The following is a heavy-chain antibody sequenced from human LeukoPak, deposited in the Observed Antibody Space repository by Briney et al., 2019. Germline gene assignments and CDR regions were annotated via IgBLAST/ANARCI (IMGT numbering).Heavy chain of an antibody. CDR2: VYASGST. CDR1: GDSIISGNYY. J-gene: IGHJ4*02. CDR3: AREHIVRGALSP. V-gene: IGHV4-61*02. D-gene: IGHD3-10*01. Sequence: NPSETLSLTCSVSGDSIISGNYYWSWVRQTAGKGLEWIGRVYASGSTVYNPSLKSRVSMSVDTSKNVVYLTVKSVTSADTAVYLCAREHIVRGALSPWGQGRLVTVSS.